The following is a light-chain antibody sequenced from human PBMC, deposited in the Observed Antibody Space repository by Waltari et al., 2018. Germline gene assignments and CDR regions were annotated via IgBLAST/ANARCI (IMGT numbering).Light chain of an antibody. CDR1: QSSGNG. J-gene: IGKJ4*01. V-gene: IGKV1-5*03. Sequence: WRASQSSGNGLAWLQHKPGKAPTLLIYKASTLESGVPSRFSGSGSGTEFTLTISSLQPDDFATYYCQQYNSYSLLTFGGGTKVEIK. CDR3: QQYNSYSLLT. CDR2: KAS.